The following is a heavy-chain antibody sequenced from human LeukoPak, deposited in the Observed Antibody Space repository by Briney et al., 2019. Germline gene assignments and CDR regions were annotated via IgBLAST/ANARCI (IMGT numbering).Heavy chain of an antibody. Sequence: PGGSLRLSCAASGFTFSSYSMNWVRQAPGKGLEWVAVICYDGTEKYFADSVKGRFTISRDNSKNMLYLQMNSLRVEDTAVYYCARLYSSTCYRGTLDYWGQGTLVTVSS. J-gene: IGHJ4*02. CDR2: ICYDGTEK. V-gene: IGHV3-33*08. D-gene: IGHD6-13*01. CDR1: GFTFSSYS. CDR3: ARLYSSTCYRGTLDY.